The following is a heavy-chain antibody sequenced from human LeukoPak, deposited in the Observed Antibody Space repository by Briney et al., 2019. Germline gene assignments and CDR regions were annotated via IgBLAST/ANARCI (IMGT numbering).Heavy chain of an antibody. CDR3: ARGYDAFDI. Sequence: SETLSLTCTVSGGSISTYYWSWIRQPPGKGLEWIGYIYYSGSTNYNPSLRSRVTISVDTSKNQFSLKVSSVTAADTAVYYCARGYDAFDIWGQGTMVTVSS. J-gene: IGHJ3*02. CDR1: GGSISTYY. V-gene: IGHV4-59*01. CDR2: IYYSGST. D-gene: IGHD5-12*01.